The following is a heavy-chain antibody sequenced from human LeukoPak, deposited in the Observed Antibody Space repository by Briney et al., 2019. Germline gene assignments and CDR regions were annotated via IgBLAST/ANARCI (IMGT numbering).Heavy chain of an antibody. J-gene: IGHJ4*02. CDR2: INPIGGST. V-gene: IGHV1-46*01. Sequence: ASVKVSCKASGYTFTSYYIHWVRQAPGQGLEWMGIINPIGGSTSYAQKFQGRVTMTRDTSTTTVYMELSSLRSEDTAVYYCARPLRIWDANDYWGQGTLVTVSP. D-gene: IGHD5-12*01. CDR3: ARPLRIWDANDY. CDR1: GYTFTSYY.